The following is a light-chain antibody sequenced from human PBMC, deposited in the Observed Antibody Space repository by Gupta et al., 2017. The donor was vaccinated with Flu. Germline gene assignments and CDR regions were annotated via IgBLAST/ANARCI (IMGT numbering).Light chain of an antibody. V-gene: IGLV1-44*01. J-gene: IGLJ1*01. Sequence: QSALIQPPSASETPGRRVAISCSGTRSNIGTNTVNWYQQLPGTAPKLLVYANDQRPAGVPDRFSGSKSRTSASLAISGLQSEDEADYYCGAWDDSLSGYHVFGTGTKVTV. CDR1: RSNIGTNT. CDR2: AND. CDR3: GAWDDSLSGYHV.